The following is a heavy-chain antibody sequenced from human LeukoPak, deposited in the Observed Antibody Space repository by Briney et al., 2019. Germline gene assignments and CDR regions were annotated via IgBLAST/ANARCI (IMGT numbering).Heavy chain of an antibody. V-gene: IGHV1-69*05. CDR3: ARGFISSGYDIPYYYYYMDV. Sequence: GASVKVSCKASGGTFISYAISWVRPAPGQGLEWMGGIIPIFGTANYAQKFQGRVTITTDESTSTAYMELSSLRSEDTAVYYCARGFISSGYDIPYYYYYMDVWGKGTTVTVSS. D-gene: IGHD5-12*01. CDR2: IIPIFGTA. CDR1: GGTFISYA. J-gene: IGHJ6*03.